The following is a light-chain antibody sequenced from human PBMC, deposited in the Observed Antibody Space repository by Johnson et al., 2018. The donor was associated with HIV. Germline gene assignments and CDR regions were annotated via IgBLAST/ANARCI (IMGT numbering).Light chain of an antibody. Sequence: QLVLTQPPSVSAAPGQKVTISCSGSSSNIGNNYVSWYRQLPGTAPKLLIYENNKRPTGIHDRFSSAKSGISATLAINAPPPGDDAHYYCGTWDSSLGTYVFGTGAKVTVL. V-gene: IGLV1-51*02. CDR2: ENN. CDR3: GTWDSSLGTYV. J-gene: IGLJ1*01. CDR1: SSNIGNNY.